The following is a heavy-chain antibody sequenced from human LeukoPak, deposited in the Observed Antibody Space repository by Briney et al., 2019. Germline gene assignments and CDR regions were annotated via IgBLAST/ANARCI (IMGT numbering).Heavy chain of an antibody. Sequence: SETLSLTCTVSGGSISSYYWSWIRQPAGKGLEWIGRIYTSASTNYNPSLKSRVTMSVDTSKNQFSLKLSSVTAADTAVYYCARALSYYDILTGYYIKDDAFDIWGQGTMVTVSS. J-gene: IGHJ3*02. CDR3: ARALSYYDILTGYYIKDDAFDI. CDR1: GGSISSYY. CDR2: IYTSAST. V-gene: IGHV4-4*07. D-gene: IGHD3-9*01.